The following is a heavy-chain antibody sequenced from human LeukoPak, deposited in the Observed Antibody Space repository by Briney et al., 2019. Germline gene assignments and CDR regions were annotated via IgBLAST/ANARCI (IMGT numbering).Heavy chain of an antibody. V-gene: IGHV3-13*04. D-gene: IGHD3-22*01. CDR3: VRVDNSAYSD. CDR1: GFTFRSYD. CDR2: IGSAGEI. J-gene: IGHJ4*02. Sequence: PGGSLRLSCAASGFTFRSYDTHWVRQPTGNGLEWVSAIGSAGEIYYPGSVKGRFTISRDNAKNSLYLQMNSLRAGDTAVYYCVRVDNSAYSDWGQGTLVTVSS.